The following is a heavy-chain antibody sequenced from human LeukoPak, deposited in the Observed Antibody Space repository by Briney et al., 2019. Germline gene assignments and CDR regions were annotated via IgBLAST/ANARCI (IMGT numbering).Heavy chain of an antibody. CDR1: GGSISSGSYY. Sequence: SETLSLTCTVSGGSISSGSYYWSWIRQPAGKGLEWIGRIYTSGSTNYNPSLKSRVTISVDTSKNQFSLKLSSVTAADTAVYYCAREEWFNWFDPWGQGTLVTVSS. CDR2: IYTSGST. V-gene: IGHV4-61*02. J-gene: IGHJ5*02. CDR3: AREEWFNWFDP. D-gene: IGHD3-3*01.